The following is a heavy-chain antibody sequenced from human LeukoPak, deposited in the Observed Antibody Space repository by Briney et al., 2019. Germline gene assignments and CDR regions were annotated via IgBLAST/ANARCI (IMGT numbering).Heavy chain of an antibody. CDR2: IRYDGSNK. V-gene: IGHV3-30*02. Sequence: GGSLRLSCAASGFTFSSYGMHWVRQAPGKGLEWVAFIRYDGSNKYYADSVKGRFTISRDNSKNTLYLQMNSLRAEDTAVYYCVKDRRYCSSTSCYWHFDYWGQGTLVTVSS. CDR1: GFTFSSYG. J-gene: IGHJ4*02. D-gene: IGHD2-2*01. CDR3: VKDRRYCSSTSCYWHFDY.